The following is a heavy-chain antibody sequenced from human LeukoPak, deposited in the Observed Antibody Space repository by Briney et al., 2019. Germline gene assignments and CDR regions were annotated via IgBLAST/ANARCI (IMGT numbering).Heavy chain of an antibody. Sequence: SLKISCKASGGTFSSYTISWVRQAPGQGLEWRGRIIPILGIANYAQKFQGRVTITADKSPSTAYMELSSRRSADTAVYYFVPEGYCTNGVYPPLASDWGQGSLVTVSS. CDR1: GGTFSSYT. CDR3: VPEGYCTNGVYPPLASD. J-gene: IGHJ1*01. D-gene: IGHD2-8*01. CDR2: IIPILGIA. V-gene: IGHV1-69*02.